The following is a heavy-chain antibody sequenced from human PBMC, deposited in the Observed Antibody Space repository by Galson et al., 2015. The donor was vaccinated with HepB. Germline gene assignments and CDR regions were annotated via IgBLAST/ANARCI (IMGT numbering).Heavy chain of an antibody. CDR1: GFTFRNFA. CDR3: AKQAGNFIESWYFDY. D-gene: IGHD2/OR15-2a*01. Sequence: SLRLSCAASGFTFRNFAMSWVRQAPGKGLEWVSSIKKDGSGTYSADSVGGRFTISRDNSKNTLYLQLNSLRGEDTAVYYCAKQAGNFIESWYFDYWGQGSLVTVSS. CDR2: IKKDGSGT. V-gene: IGHV3-23*03. J-gene: IGHJ4*02.